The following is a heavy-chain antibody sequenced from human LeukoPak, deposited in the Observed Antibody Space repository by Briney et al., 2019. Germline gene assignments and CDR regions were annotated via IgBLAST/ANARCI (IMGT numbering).Heavy chain of an antibody. J-gene: IGHJ4*02. CDR1: GASISDYY. V-gene: IGHV4-59*01. Sequence: PSETLSLTCTVSGASISDYYWSWIRQPPGKGLEWIGFIYYSGTTNYNPSLKSRVTISVDTSKNQFSLKLSSVTAADTAVYYCARDFFDYGDGSDYFDYWGQGTLVTVSS. CDR3: ARDFFDYGDGSDYFDY. CDR2: IYYSGTT. D-gene: IGHD4-17*01.